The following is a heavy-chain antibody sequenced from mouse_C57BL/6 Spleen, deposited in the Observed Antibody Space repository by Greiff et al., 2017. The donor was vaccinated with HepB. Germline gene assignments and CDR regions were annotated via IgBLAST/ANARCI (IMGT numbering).Heavy chain of an antibody. J-gene: IGHJ1*03. V-gene: IGHV1-82*01. CDR3: AREGRVWYFDV. CDR1: GYAFSSSW. Sequence: VKLQQSGPELVKPGASVKISCKASGYAFSSSWMNWVKQRPGKGLEWIGRIYPGDGDTNYNGKFKGKATLTADKSSSTAYMQLSSLTSEDSAVYFCAREGRVWYFDVWGTGTTVTVSS. CDR2: IYPGDGDT.